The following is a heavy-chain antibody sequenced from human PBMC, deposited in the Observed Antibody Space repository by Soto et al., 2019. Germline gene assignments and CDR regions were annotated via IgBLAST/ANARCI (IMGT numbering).Heavy chain of an antibody. Sequence: QLQLVESGGGVVQPGRSLRLSCAASGFTFSNYAMHWARQAPGKGLEWVAVIWYDGSNKNYVDSVKGRFTISRDNFKNPLYLQMNSLRAEDTAVYYCARDASGTLDYWGQGTLVTVSS. CDR1: GFTFSNYA. J-gene: IGHJ4*02. CDR2: IWYDGSNK. CDR3: ARDASGTLDY. V-gene: IGHV3-33*01. D-gene: IGHD3-10*01.